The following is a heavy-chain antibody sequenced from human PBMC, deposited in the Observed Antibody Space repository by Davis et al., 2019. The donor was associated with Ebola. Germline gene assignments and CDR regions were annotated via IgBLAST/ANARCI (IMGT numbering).Heavy chain of an antibody. CDR1: GGSISTYY. V-gene: IGHV4-59*01. Sequence: SETLSLTCTVSGGSISTYYWSWIRQPPGKGLEWIGYIYYSGSTNYNPSLKSRVTISVDTSKNQFSLTLSSVTAADTAVYYCARETWSYYYDSSGYYSTFAFDIWGQGTMVTVSS. CDR3: ARETWSYYYDSSGYYSTFAFDI. J-gene: IGHJ3*02. CDR2: IYYSGST. D-gene: IGHD3-22*01.